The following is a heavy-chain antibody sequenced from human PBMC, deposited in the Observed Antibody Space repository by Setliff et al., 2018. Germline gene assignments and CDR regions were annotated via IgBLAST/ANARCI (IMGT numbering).Heavy chain of an antibody. CDR3: ARAPANWGSGGSGDIYYFDY. Sequence: ASVKVSCKASGYTFTSYYMHWVRQAPGQGLEWMGWINTNTGNPTYAQGFTGRFVFSLDTSVSTAYLQISSLKAEDTAVYYCARAPANWGSGGSGDIYYFDYWGQGTLVTVSS. V-gene: IGHV7-4-1*02. CDR2: INTNTGNP. J-gene: IGHJ4*02. D-gene: IGHD7-27*01. CDR1: GYTFTSYY.